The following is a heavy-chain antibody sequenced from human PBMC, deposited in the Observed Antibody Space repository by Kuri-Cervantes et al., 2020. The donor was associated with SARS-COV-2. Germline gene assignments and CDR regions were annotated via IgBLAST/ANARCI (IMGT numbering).Heavy chain of an antibody. CDR3: AKVWSGSYSHYYYYAMDV. J-gene: IGHJ6*02. Sequence: GESLKISCAASGFTFSSYGMYWVRQAPGKGLEWVAVISYDGSDRYYADSVKGRFAISRDNSKNTLYLQMNSLRAEDTAVYYCAKVWSGSYSHYYYYAMDVWGQGTTVTVSS. CDR2: ISYDGSDR. V-gene: IGHV3-30*18. CDR1: GFTFSSYG. D-gene: IGHD3-10*01.